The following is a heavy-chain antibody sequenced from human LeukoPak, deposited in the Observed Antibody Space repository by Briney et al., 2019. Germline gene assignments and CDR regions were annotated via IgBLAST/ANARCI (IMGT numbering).Heavy chain of an antibody. CDR2: IYYSGST. D-gene: IGHD4-17*01. J-gene: IGHJ6*02. V-gene: IGHV4-59*12. CDR1: GGSISSYY. CDR3: AREPTTVTKAYYYGMDV. Sequence: SETLSLTCTASGGSISSYYWSWIRQPPGKGLEWIGYIYYSGSTNYNPSLKSRVTISVDTSKNQFSLKLSSVTAADTAVYYCAREPTTVTKAYYYGMDVGGQGTTVTVTS.